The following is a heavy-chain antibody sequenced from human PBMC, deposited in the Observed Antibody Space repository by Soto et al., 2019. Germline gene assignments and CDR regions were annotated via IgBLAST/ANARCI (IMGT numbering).Heavy chain of an antibody. V-gene: IGHV1-3*01. D-gene: IGHD3-3*01. CDR2: INAGNGNT. CDR3: ARREEYYDFWSGYYYGMDV. J-gene: IGHJ6*02. CDR1: GYTFTSYA. Sequence: ASVKVSCKASGYTFTSYAMHWVRQAPGQRLGWMGWINAGNGNTKYSQKFQGRVTITRDTSASTAYMELSSLRSEDTAVYYCARREEYYDFWSGYYYGMDVWGQGTTVTVSS.